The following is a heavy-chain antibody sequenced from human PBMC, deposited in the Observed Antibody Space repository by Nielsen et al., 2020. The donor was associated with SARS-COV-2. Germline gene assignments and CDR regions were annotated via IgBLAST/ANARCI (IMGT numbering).Heavy chain of an antibody. CDR3: ARDTPVSIVGASDAFDI. D-gene: IGHD1-26*01. J-gene: IGHJ3*02. Sequence: WVRQAPGQGLEWMGWISAYNGNTNYAQKFQGRVTITADESTSTAYMELSSLRSEDTAVYYCARDTPVSIVGASDAFDIWGQGTMVTVSS. CDR2: ISAYNGNT. V-gene: IGHV1-18*01.